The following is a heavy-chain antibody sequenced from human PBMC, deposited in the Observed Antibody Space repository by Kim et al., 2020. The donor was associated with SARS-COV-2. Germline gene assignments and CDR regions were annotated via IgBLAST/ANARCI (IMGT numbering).Heavy chain of an antibody. Sequence: TRYPQKFQGRVTFTWDTSASTAYLELTSLRFEDTAVYYCARERFGGSFDYWGQGTLVTVSS. CDR3: ARERFGGSFDY. J-gene: IGHJ4*02. D-gene: IGHD3-10*01. V-gene: IGHV1-3*01. CDR2: T.